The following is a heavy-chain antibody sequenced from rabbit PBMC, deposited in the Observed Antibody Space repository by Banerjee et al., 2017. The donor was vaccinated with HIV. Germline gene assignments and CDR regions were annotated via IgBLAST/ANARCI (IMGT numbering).Heavy chain of an antibody. Sequence: QEQLVESGGGLVQPEGSLTLTCKASGFDFSSNAMCWVRQAPGKRPEWIACIYNGDGTTYYASWAKGRFTISKTSSTTVTLQMTSLTAADTATYFCARVPAYVKNNGYYDLWGQGTLVTVS. J-gene: IGHJ4*01. CDR2: IYNGDGTT. D-gene: IGHD1-1*01. CDR1: GFDFSSNA. V-gene: IGHV1S47*01. CDR3: ARVPAYVKNNGYYDL.